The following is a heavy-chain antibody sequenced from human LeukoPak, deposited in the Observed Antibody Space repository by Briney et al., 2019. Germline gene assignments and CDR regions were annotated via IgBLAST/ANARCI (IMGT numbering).Heavy chain of an antibody. J-gene: IGHJ4*02. CDR2: ISYSGNT. Sequence: SETLSLSCSVSGGSIRNYYWSWIRQPPGKGLEWVGYISYSGNTNYNPSLKSRFTISVDVSTNQFSLKLTSVTGADTAVYYCARHSSWYYDFDYWGQGTLVTVSS. D-gene: IGHD6-13*01. CDR1: GGSIRNYY. CDR3: ARHSSWYYDFDY. V-gene: IGHV4-59*08.